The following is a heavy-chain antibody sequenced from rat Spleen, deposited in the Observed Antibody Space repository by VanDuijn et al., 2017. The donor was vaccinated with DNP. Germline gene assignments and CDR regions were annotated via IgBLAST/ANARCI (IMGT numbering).Heavy chain of an antibody. Sequence: QVQLKESGPGLVQPSQTLSLTCTVPGFSLTTYTVSWVRQPPGKGLEWMGRMRYNGDTSYNSALKPRLSISRDTSKNQVFLKMNSLQTEDTAMYFCARGYYDGSHYYDFDHWGQGVMVTVSS. V-gene: IGHV2-63*01. CDR1: GFSLTTYT. CDR3: ARGYYDGSHYYDFDH. J-gene: IGHJ2*01. D-gene: IGHD1-12*02. CDR2: MRYNGDT.